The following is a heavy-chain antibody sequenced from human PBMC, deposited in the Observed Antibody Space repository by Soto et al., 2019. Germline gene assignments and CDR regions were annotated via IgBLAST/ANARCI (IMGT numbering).Heavy chain of an antibody. D-gene: IGHD4-17*01. J-gene: IGHJ4*02. CDR1: GGSISSSSYY. CDR2: IYYSGST. Sequence: SETLSLTCTVSGGSISSSSYYWSWIRQPPGKGLEWIGYIYYSGSTNYNPSLKSRVTISVDTSKNQFSLKLSSVTAADTAVYYCARGYSYGDYEQTYYFDYWGQGTLVTVSS. CDR3: ARGYSYGDYEQTYYFDY. V-gene: IGHV4-61*01.